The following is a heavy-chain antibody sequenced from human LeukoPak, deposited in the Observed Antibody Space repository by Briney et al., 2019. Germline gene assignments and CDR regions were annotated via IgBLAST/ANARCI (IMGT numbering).Heavy chain of an antibody. J-gene: IGHJ5*02. D-gene: IGHD2-2*01. V-gene: IGHV4-30-2*01. Sequence: SETLSLTCTVSGGSISSGGYYWSWIRQPPGKGLEWIGYIYHSGSTYYNPSLKSRVTISVDRSKNQFSLKLSSVTAADTAVYYCARGGPIRGVPAAILPLNWFDPWGQGTLVTVSS. CDR3: ARGGPIRGVPAAILPLNWFDP. CDR2: IYHSGST. CDR1: GGSISSGGYY.